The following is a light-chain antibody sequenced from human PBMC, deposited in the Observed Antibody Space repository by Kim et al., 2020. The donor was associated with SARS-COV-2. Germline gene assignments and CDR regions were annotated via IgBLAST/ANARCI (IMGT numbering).Light chain of an antibody. CDR2: GAS. CDR3: HQYGGSL. CDR1: QSVSSSY. V-gene: IGKV3-20*01. J-gene: IGKJ4*01. Sequence: SLSPGERVPLSSRASQSVSSSYLAWYQQKPGQAPRLLIYGASSRATGIPDRFSGSGSGTDFTLTISRLEPEDFAVYYCHQYGGSLFGGGTKVDIK.